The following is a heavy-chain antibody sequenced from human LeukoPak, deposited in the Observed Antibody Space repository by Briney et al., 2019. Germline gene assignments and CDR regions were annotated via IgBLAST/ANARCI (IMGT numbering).Heavy chain of an antibody. CDR2: ISGSTSYT. Sequence: GGSLRLSCAASGFTFSGYYMSWIRQAPGKGLEWVSYISGSTSYTNYAGSVKGRFTISRDNAKNSLYLQMNSLRAEDTAVYYCARDRSWGSGYNYGMDVWGQGTTVTVSS. CDR1: GFTFSGYY. V-gene: IGHV3-11*05. CDR3: ARDRSWGSGYNYGMDV. J-gene: IGHJ6*02. D-gene: IGHD2-15*01.